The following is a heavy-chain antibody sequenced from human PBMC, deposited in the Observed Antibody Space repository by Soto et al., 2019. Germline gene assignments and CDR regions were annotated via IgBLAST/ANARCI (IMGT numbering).Heavy chain of an antibody. V-gene: IGHV3-30*18. D-gene: IGHD3-10*01. CDR2: ISYDGSNK. CDR1: GFTFGSYG. J-gene: IGHJ6*02. Sequence: GGSLRLSCAASGFTFGSYGMHWVRQAPGKGLEWVAVISYDGSNKYYADSVKGRFTISRDNSKNTLYLQMNSLRAEDTAVYYCAKVDYYGSGSYRRPYYYYGMDVWGQGTTVTVSS. CDR3: AKVDYYGSGSYRRPYYYYGMDV.